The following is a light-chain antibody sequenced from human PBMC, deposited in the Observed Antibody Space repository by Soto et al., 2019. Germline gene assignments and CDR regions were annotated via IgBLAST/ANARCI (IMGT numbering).Light chain of an antibody. CDR1: QSLLSSDGNTY. CDR2: KVS. J-gene: IGKJ1*01. CDR3: MQGTHWPPWT. V-gene: IGKV2-30*01. Sequence: DVVLIQSPFSLPVTLGQPASISCRSSQSLLSSDGNTYLNWFHQRPGQSPRRLIYKVSSRDSGVPDRFSGSGSGTDFTLKISRVEAEDVGVYYCMQGTHWPPWTFGQGTKVEIQ.